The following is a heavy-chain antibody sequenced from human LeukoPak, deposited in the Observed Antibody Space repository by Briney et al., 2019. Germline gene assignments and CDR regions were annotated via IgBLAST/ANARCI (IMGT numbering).Heavy chain of an antibody. Sequence: GASVKVSCKASGYTFTSYYMHWVRQAPGQGLEWMGIINPSGGSTSYAQKFQGRVTMTRDTSTSTVYMELSRLRSEDTAVYYCARGDGGLKYYYYYYMDVWGKGTTVTVSS. D-gene: IGHD4-23*01. CDR2: INPSGGST. CDR1: GYTFTSYY. V-gene: IGHV1-46*01. CDR3: ARGDGGLKYYYYYYMDV. J-gene: IGHJ6*03.